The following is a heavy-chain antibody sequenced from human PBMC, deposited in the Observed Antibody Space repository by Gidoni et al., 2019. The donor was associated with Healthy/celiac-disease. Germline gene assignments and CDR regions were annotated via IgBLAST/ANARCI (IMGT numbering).Heavy chain of an antibody. CDR2: ISSSGSTI. J-gene: IGHJ6*02. V-gene: IGHV3-11*01. CDR1: GFPFSDYY. D-gene: IGHD3-16*01. CDR3: ARDLSYYYYYGMDV. Sequence: QVQLVESGGGLVKPGGSRRLSCAASGFPFSDYYMSWIRQAPGKGLEWVAYISSSGSTIYYADSVKGRFTISRDNAKNSLYLQMNSLRAEDTAVYYCARDLSYYYYYGMDVWGQGTTVTVSS.